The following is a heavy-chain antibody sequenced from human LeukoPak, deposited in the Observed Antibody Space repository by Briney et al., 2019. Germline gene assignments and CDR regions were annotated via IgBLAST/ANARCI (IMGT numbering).Heavy chain of an antibody. Sequence: SETLSLTCSVSTGSFTNYYWGWLRHPPGKRLEWIGYIFPSGLTNYNPSLNSRVTISLDTAKSQFSLTLKSVTAADTAVYYCARAGDGHYYYYYMDVWGTGTPVTVSS. J-gene: IGHJ6*03. CDR1: TGSFTNYY. V-gene: IGHV4-4*08. CDR2: IFPSGLT. CDR3: ARAGDGHYYYYYMDV. D-gene: IGHD1-26*01.